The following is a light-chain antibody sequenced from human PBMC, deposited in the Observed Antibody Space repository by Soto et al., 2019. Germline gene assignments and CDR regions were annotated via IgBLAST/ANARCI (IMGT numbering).Light chain of an antibody. J-gene: IGKJ5*01. CDR3: QQYDNWPPIT. V-gene: IGKV3-15*01. CDR2: GAS. Sequence: EIVLTQSPGTLSLSPGERAILSCRASQSVSSNLAWYQQKPGQAPRLLIYGASTRATGIPARFSGSGSGTEFTLTISSLQSEDFAVYYCQQYDNWPPITFGQGTRLEIK. CDR1: QSVSSN.